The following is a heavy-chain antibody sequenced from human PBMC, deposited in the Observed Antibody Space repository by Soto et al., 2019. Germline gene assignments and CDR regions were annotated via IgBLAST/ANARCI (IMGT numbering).Heavy chain of an antibody. V-gene: IGHV3-21*01. CDR2: ISSSSSYI. CDR3: ARDDEWHSLAFDY. CDR1: GFTFSSYS. D-gene: IGHD2-8*01. J-gene: IGHJ4*02. Sequence: EVQLVESGGGLVKPGGSLRLSCAASGFTFSSYSMNWVRQAPGKGLEWVSSISSSSSYIYYADSVKGRFTISRDNAKNSLYLQMNSLRAEDTAVYYFARDDEWHSLAFDYWGQGTLVTVSS.